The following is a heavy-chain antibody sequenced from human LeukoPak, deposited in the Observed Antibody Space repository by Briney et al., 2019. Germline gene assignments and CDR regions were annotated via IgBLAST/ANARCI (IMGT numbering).Heavy chain of an antibody. CDR3: ARDRPRSDSYYVFDY. CDR1: GYSFSNHE. Sequence: GGSLRLSCEASGYSFSNHEMNWVRQAPGKGLEWLSYINSGGTTKYYADSVKGRFTIYRDNAKNSLYLQMNSLRADDTAVYYCARDRPRSDSYYVFDYWGQGNLVIVSS. D-gene: IGHD3-10*01. J-gene: IGHJ4*02. V-gene: IGHV3-48*03. CDR2: INSGGTTK.